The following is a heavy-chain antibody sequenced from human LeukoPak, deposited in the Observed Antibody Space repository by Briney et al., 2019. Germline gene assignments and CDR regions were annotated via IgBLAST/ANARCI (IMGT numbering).Heavy chain of an antibody. CDR2: ISSSGSAT. Sequence: GGSLRLSCVASGFTFTTYEMTWVRQAPGKGLEWVSHISSSGSATYYADSVKGRFTISRDNSKNTLYLQMNSLRAEDTAVYYCARSSYSSGWFDAFGIWGQGTMVTVSS. CDR3: ARSSYSSGWFDAFGI. V-gene: IGHV3-48*03. J-gene: IGHJ3*02. CDR1: GFTFTTYE. D-gene: IGHD6-19*01.